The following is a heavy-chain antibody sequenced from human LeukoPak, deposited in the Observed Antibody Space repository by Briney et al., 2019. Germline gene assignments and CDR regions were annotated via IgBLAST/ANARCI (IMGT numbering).Heavy chain of an antibody. CDR1: GFSFSSYA. CDR3: VKDGSPAMRHFDC. Sequence: PGGSLRLSCSASGFSFSSYAMHWVRQAPGKGLEYVSAISSNGVSTYYADSVKGRFTISRDNSKNTLYLQVSSLRAEDTAVYHCVKDGSPAMRHFDCWGQGTLVTVSS. V-gene: IGHV3-64D*06. CDR2: ISSNGVST. D-gene: IGHD2-2*01. J-gene: IGHJ4*02.